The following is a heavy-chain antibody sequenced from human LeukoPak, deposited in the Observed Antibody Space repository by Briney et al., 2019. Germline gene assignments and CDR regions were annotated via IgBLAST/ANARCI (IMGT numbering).Heavy chain of an antibody. V-gene: IGHV6-1*01. CDR1: VDRVANNYAA. D-gene: IGHD5-18*01. Sequence: SQTLSLICAISVDRVANNYAAWNWIRRSPSRGLECQGRTYQRSNWYNDYAVSVKSRITIRPDTSKNQFSLQLNSVTPDDTAVYYCARGGYSFGPFDPWGQGTLVTVSS. CDR3: ARGGYSFGPFDP. J-gene: IGHJ5*02. CDR2: TYQRSNWYN.